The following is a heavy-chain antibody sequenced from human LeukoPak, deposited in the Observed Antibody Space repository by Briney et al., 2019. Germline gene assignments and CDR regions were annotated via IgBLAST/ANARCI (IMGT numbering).Heavy chain of an antibody. CDR2: MNPNSGNT. CDR1: GYTFTSYD. V-gene: IGHV1-8*03. CDR3: ASNYENRGYPLDY. J-gene: IGHJ4*02. D-gene: IGHD3-22*01. Sequence: ASVKVSCMASGYTFTSYDINWVRQATGQGLEWMGWMNPNSGNTGYAQKFQGRVTITRNTSISTAYMELSSLRSEDTAVYYCASNYENRGYPLDYWGQGTLVTVSS.